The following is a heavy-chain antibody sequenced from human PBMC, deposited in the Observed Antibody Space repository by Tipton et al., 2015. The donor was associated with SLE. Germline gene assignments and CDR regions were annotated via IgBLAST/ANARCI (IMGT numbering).Heavy chain of an antibody. D-gene: IGHD3-16*01. J-gene: IGHJ4*02. V-gene: IGHV4-39*02. CDR3: ATERIGGSPFDY. CDR2: IYYTVTT. CDR1: GSSITSSSHY. Sequence: TLSLTCSISGSSITSSSHYWGWIRQPPGKGLEWIGSIYYTVTTYYNPSLKSRVTISVETSKTLFSWKMSSVTAADTAMYYCATERIGGSPFDYWGQAPLVTVSA.